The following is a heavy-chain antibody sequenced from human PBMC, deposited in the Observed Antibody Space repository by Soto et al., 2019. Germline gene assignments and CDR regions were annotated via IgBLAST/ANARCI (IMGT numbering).Heavy chain of an antibody. CDR2: IYPGDSDT. CDR3: ARLGGAYDYSNYYYYGMDV. J-gene: IGHJ6*02. Sequence: GESLKISCKGSGYSFTSYWIGWVRQMPGKGLEWMGIIYPGDSDTRYSPSFQGQVTISADKSISTAYLQWSSLKASDTAMYYCARLGGAYDYSNYYYYGMDVWGQGTTVTVS. D-gene: IGHD4-4*01. CDR1: GYSFTSYW. V-gene: IGHV5-51*01.